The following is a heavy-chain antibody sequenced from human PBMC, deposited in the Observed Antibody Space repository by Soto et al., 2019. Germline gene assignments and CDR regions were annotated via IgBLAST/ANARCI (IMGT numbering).Heavy chain of an antibody. V-gene: IGHV1-18*01. J-gene: IGHJ5*02. CDR1: GYTFNTYG. D-gene: IGHD3-3*01. CDR2: ISAHDGKT. Sequence: ASVKVSCKTSGYTFNTYGINWVRQAPGQGLELMGWISAHDGKTTYAEKFQGRVTLTTDTSTSTAYMELRSLRSDDTAIYYCARDPHEFWTSYWFDPWGQGTLVTVSS. CDR3: ARDPHEFWTSYWFDP.